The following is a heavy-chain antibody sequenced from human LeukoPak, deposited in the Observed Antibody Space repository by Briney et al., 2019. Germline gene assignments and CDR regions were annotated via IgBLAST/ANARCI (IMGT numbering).Heavy chain of an antibody. Sequence: SETLSLTCLVAGGSSSGYYWSWIRQPLGKGLEWIGNIYHSGSISYNPSLKSRVTISVDTSKNQFSLKLSSVTAADTAVYYCARDLREDPYYFDYWGQGTLVTVSS. D-gene: IGHD5/OR15-5a*01. J-gene: IGHJ4*02. CDR3: ARDLREDPYYFDY. CDR1: GGSSSGYY. V-gene: IGHV4-59*01. CDR2: IYHSGSI.